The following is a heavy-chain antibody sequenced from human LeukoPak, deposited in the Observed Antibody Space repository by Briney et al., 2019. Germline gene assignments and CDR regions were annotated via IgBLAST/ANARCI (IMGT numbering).Heavy chain of an antibody. CDR2: IRSKANSYAT. D-gene: IGHD6-19*01. CDR1: GFTFKSYG. Sequence: PGGSLRLSCAASGFTFKSYGMHWVRQASGKGLEWVGRIRSKANSYATAYAASVKGRFTISRDDSKNTAYLQMNSLKTEDTAVYYCTMYSSGWTKDYWGQGTLVTVSS. J-gene: IGHJ4*02. CDR3: TMYSSGWTKDY. V-gene: IGHV3-73*01.